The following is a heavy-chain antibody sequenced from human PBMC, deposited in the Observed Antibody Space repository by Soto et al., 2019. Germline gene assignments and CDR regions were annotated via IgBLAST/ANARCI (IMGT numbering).Heavy chain of an antibody. CDR1: GGSISSTDYY. D-gene: IGHD3-16*01. Sequence: QVQLQESGPGLVQPSQTLSLSCVVSGGSISSTDYYWHWIRQAPGKGLEWIGYIYYSSTTYYNPSLQSRVSISVDRSRNQFSLKLTSVTAADTAVYYCASRTTATGGGDHWGQGTPVTVTS. CDR2: IYYSSTT. V-gene: IGHV4-30-4*01. J-gene: IGHJ4*02. CDR3: ASRTTATGGGDH.